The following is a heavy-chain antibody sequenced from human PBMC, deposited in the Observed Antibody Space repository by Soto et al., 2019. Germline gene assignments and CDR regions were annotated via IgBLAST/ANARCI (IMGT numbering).Heavy chain of an antibody. V-gene: IGHV3-48*02. D-gene: IGHD3-3*01. J-gene: IGHJ5*02. Sequence: EVQLVESGGGLVQPGGSLRLSCAASGFTFSSYSMNWVRQAPGKGLEWVSYISSSSSTIYYADSVKGRFTISRDNAKNSLNLQMNSLRDEDTAVYYCARALRFLEWSTAPWGQGTLVTVSS. CDR1: GFTFSSYS. CDR2: ISSSSSTI. CDR3: ARALRFLEWSTAP.